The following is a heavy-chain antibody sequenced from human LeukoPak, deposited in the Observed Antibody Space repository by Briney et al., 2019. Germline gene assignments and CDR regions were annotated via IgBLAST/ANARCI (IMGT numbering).Heavy chain of an antibody. CDR3: ARDLGFRRDGYDGEAGY. CDR1: GYTFTSYG. J-gene: IGHJ4*02. Sequence: GASVKVSCKASGYTFTSYGISWVRQAPGQGLEWMGWISAYNGNTNYAQKLQGRVTMTTDTATSTAYMELRSLRSDDTAVYYCARDLGFRRDGYDGEAGYWGQGTLVTVSS. CDR2: ISAYNGNT. D-gene: IGHD5-24*01. V-gene: IGHV1-18*01.